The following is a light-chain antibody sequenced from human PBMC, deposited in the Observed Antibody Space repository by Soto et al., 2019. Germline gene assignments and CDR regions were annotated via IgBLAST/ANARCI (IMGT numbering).Light chain of an antibody. V-gene: IGKV3D-20*02. CDR3: QQRHMWPIT. Sequence: IVLTQSPGTLSLSPGERATLSCRASQSVSSSYLAWYQQKPGQAPRLLIYGASSRATGIPARFSGSGSVTDFTLTISSLEPEDSAVYNCQQRHMWPITFGQGTRLEIK. CDR1: QSVSSSY. CDR2: GAS. J-gene: IGKJ5*01.